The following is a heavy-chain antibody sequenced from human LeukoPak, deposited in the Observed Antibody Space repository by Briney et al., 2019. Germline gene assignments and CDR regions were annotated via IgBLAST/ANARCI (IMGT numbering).Heavy chain of an antibody. CDR1: GHTSTDSH. CDR2: MNPNTGDI. D-gene: IGHD6-25*01. CDR3: ARTTSFTASGYDC. Sequence: GAALSDSCMESGHTSTDSHTYSGPPTTGQGVEWVGWMNPNTGDIGNAQKFQCRDTITRDTSISTSYMKLRSLRSDDTAVYFSARTTSFTASGYDCWGQGTLVTVSS. J-gene: IGHJ4*02. V-gene: IGHV1-8*03.